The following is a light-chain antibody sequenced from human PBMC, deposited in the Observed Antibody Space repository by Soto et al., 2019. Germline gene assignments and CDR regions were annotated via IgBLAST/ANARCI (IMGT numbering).Light chain of an antibody. V-gene: IGKV3-20*01. CDR1: QSVGSNY. CDR3: HHVDSSPT. Sequence: EIVLTQSPDTLSLSPGERATLSCRASQSVGSNYLAWYQQKPGQAPRLLIYGASNRATGIPDRFGGSGSGTDFTLTISRLEPEDFAVYHCHHVDSSPTFGGGTKVEIK. CDR2: GAS. J-gene: IGKJ4*01.